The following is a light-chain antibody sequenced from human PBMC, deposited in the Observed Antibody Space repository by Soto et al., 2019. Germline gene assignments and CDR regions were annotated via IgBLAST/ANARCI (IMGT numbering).Light chain of an antibody. CDR1: QSVDSTY. CDR3: QQYGRT. CDR2: ATS. V-gene: IGKV3-20*01. Sequence: EIVLKQSPGTLSLSPGERATLSCRASQSVDSTYLAWYQQKPDQSPRLLIYATSTRAAGIPDRFSGSGSGTDFTLTISRLEPEDFAVYYCQQYGRTFGQGTKVAIK. J-gene: IGKJ1*01.